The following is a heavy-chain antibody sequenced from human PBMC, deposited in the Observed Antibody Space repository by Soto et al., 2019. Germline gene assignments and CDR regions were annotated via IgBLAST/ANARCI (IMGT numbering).Heavy chain of an antibody. Sequence: SGPTLVNPTQTLTLTCTFSGFSLSSTRVAVGWIRQPPGKALEWLALIYWDDDKRYSPSLKSRLTITKDTSKNQVVLTMTNMDPVDTATYYCAHICSGGSCYDGWGQGTLVTVS. CDR1: GFSLSSTRVA. D-gene: IGHD2-15*01. CDR2: IYWDDDK. J-gene: IGHJ4*02. CDR3: AHICSGGSCYDG. V-gene: IGHV2-5*02.